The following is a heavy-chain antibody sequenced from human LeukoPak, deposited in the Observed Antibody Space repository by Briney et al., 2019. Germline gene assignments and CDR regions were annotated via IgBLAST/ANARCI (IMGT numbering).Heavy chain of an antibody. CDR3: AKDSVAVAGTGYFDY. CDR1: GFTFSSYA. Sequence: GGSLRLACAASGFTFSSYAMTWVRQAPGKGLEWVSGISGSGGGTYYADSVKGRFTISRDNSKHTLYLQMNSLRAEDTAVYYCAKDSVAVAGTGYFDYWGQGTLVTVSS. J-gene: IGHJ4*02. V-gene: IGHV3-23*01. CDR2: ISGSGGGT. D-gene: IGHD6-19*01.